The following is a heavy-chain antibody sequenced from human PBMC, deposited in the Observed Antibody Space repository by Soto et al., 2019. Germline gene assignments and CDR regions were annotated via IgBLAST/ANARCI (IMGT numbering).Heavy chain of an antibody. CDR1: GGSFSGYY. D-gene: IGHD3-9*01. Sequence: SETLSLTCAVYGGSFSGYYWSWIRQPPGKGLEWIGEINHSGSTNYNPSLKSRVTISVDTSKNQFSLKLSSVTAADTAVYYCARGLSFDILTGYYDYYYYMDVWGKGTTVTVS. J-gene: IGHJ6*03. CDR3: ARGLSFDILTGYYDYYYYMDV. V-gene: IGHV4-34*01. CDR2: INHSGST.